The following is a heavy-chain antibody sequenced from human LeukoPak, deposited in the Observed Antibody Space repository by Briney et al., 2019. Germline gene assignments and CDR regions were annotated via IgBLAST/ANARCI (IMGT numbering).Heavy chain of an antibody. CDR2: INGGGSPI. CDR3: AKATPGATGAFNI. CDR1: GFIFSRDS. V-gene: IGHV3-48*04. D-gene: IGHD1-26*01. J-gene: IGHJ3*02. Sequence: GGSLRLSCAASGFIFSRDSMNWVRQAPGKGLEWVAYINGGGSPIYYADSVRGRFTISRDNAKNSLYLQMNSLRAEDTALYYCAKATPGATGAFNIWGQGTMVTVSS.